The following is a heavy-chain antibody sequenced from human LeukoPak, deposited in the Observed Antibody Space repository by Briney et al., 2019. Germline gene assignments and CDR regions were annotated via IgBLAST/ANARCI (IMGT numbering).Heavy chain of an antibody. CDR1: GFTFRTYW. D-gene: IGHD4-11*01. CDR3: AKARNSDYRFGFDI. V-gene: IGHV3-7*05. J-gene: IGHJ3*02. Sequence: GGSLRLSCVASGFTFRTYWMSWVRQAPGKGLEWVANIKADGSDKYYVDSVKGRFTISRDDAKNSVYLQMSSLRVEDTAVYYCAKARNSDYRFGFDIWGQGTMVTVSS. CDR2: IKADGSDK.